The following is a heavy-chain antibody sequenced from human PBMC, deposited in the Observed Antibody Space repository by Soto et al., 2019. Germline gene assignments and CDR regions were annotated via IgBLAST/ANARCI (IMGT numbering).Heavy chain of an antibody. Sequence: WGSLRLSREVCGFSVTANYMSWVRQAPGKGLEWVAVISYDGSNKYYADSVKGRLTISRDNSKKMLYLQMNSLRPEDTAVYYCAKGQHCSSPSCYFYYYGMDVWGQGTKVTVSS. CDR3: AKGQHCSSPSCYFYYYGMDV. CDR1: GFSVTANY. J-gene: IGHJ6*02. V-gene: IGHV3-30*18. D-gene: IGHD2-2*01. CDR2: ISYDGSNK.